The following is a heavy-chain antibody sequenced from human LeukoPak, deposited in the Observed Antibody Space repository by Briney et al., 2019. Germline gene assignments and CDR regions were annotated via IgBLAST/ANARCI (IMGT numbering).Heavy chain of an antibody. D-gene: IGHD3-16*02. J-gene: IGHJ4*02. V-gene: IGHV3-43D*03. Sequence: GGSLRLSCAASGFTYDDYTMHWVRQAPGKGLEWVSLISWDGGSTYYADSVKGRFTISRDNSKNSLYMQMNSLRAEDTALYYCAKGAGRGSYRYGYFDYWGQGTLVTVSS. CDR2: ISWDGGST. CDR1: GFTYDDYT. CDR3: AKGAGRGSYRYGYFDY.